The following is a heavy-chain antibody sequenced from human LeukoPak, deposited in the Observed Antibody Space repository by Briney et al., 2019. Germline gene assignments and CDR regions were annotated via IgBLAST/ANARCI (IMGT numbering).Heavy chain of an antibody. CDR2: IKQDGSQK. J-gene: IGHJ4*02. CDR1: GFTFSDHW. Sequence: GGSLRLSCEASGFTFSDHWMNWVHQAPGMGLEWVACIKQDGSQKYYVDSVKGRFTISRDNAKNSLYLQMSSLRAEDTAMYYCARDKGYGSDYWGPGVQVTVSS. V-gene: IGHV3-7*01. D-gene: IGHD3-10*01. CDR3: ARDKGYGSDY.